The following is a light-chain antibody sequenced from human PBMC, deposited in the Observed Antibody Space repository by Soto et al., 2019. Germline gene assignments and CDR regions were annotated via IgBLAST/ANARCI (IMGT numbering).Light chain of an antibody. V-gene: IGKV1-5*01. Sequence: IQITQCPSTLSASVAARVTIACRASQSISSWLAWYQQKPGKAPKVLIYDASSLESGVPSRFSGSGSGTEFTLTISSLQPDDFATYYCQQYNSYSRTFGQGTKVDIK. CDR1: QSISSW. CDR3: QQYNSYSRT. CDR2: DAS. J-gene: IGKJ1*01.